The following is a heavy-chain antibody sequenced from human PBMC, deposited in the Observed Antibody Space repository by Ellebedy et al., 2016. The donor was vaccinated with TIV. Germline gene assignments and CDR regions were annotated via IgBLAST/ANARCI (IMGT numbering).Heavy chain of an antibody. J-gene: IGHJ4*02. Sequence: GGSLRLXXAASGFTLSAFDMHWVRQTPGKGLEWVSSIGSLGEIYYADSVRGRFTISRDNSKNTLSLQMSSLRAEDTAVYYCARRGRGAVGFDYWGQGTLVTVSS. D-gene: IGHD1-26*01. CDR1: GFTLSAFD. CDR2: IGSLGEI. V-gene: IGHV3-13*01. CDR3: ARRGRGAVGFDY.